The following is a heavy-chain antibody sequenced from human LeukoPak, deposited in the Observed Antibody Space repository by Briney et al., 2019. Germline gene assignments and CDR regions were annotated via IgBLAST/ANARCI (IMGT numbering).Heavy chain of an antibody. CDR2: IKGDGGSP. V-gene: IGHV3-74*01. Sequence: PGGSLRLSCAASGFTFSNYWMHWVRHAPGKGLVWVSRIKGDGGSPTYADFVKGRFTISRDNAKDTLYLQMNSLSAEDTAMYYCARSMSGSRELWGQGTLVTVSP. CDR3: ARSMSGSREL. CDR1: GFTFSNYW. J-gene: IGHJ4*02. D-gene: IGHD1-26*01.